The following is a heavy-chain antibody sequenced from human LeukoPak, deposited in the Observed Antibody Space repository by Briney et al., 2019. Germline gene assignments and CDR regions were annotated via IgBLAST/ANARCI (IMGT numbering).Heavy chain of an antibody. V-gene: IGHV3-53*01. CDR2: IYSGGST. D-gene: IGHD3-16*02. CDR1: GFTVSSNY. J-gene: IGHJ4*02. Sequence: GGSLRLSCAASGFTVSSNYMSWVRQAPGKGLEWVSVIYSGGSTYYADSVKGRFTISRDNSKNTLYLQMNSLRAEDTAVYYCARDRNYDYVWGSYRFRYFDYWGQGTLVTVSS. CDR3: ARDRNYDYVWGSYRFRYFDY.